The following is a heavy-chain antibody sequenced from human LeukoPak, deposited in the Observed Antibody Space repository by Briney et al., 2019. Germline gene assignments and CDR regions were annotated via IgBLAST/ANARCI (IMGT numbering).Heavy chain of an antibody. CDR3: AREYEGSGYYNCLGY. CDR1: GYTFTSYD. V-gene: IGHV1-18*01. Sequence: ASVKVSCKASGYTFTSYDISWVRQAPGQGLEWLGCISAYTGNTNYAQKFQGRVTMTTDTSTNTAYMELRSLRFDDTAVYYCAREYEGSGYYNCLGYWGQGTLVTVSS. D-gene: IGHD3-22*01. J-gene: IGHJ4*02. CDR2: ISAYTGNT.